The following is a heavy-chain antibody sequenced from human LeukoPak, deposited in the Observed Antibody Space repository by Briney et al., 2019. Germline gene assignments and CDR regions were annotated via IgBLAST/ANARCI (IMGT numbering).Heavy chain of an antibody. J-gene: IGHJ5*02. CDR1: GGTFSSYA. Sequence: TVKVSCKASGGTFSSYAISWVRQAPGQGLEWMGRIIPIFGTANYARKFQGRVTITTDESTSTAYMELSSLRSEDTAVYYCARDGDYVVFDPWGQGTLVTVSS. CDR2: IIPIFGTA. CDR3: ARDGDYVVFDP. V-gene: IGHV1-69*05. D-gene: IGHD4-17*01.